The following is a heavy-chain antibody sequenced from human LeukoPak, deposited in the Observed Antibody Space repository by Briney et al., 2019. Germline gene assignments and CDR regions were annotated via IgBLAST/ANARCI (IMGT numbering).Heavy chain of an antibody. J-gene: IGHJ3*02. V-gene: IGHV1-24*01. CDR2: FDPEDGET. Sequence: ASVKVSCKVSGYTLTELSIHWVRQAPGKGLEWMGGFDPEDGETIYAQKFQGRVTMTEDTSTDTAYMELSSLRSEDTAVYYCARMMTPRHYYDRSGYYYGAFDIWGQGTMVTVSS. CDR1: GYTLTELS. CDR3: ARMMTPRHYYDRSGYYYGAFDI. D-gene: IGHD3-22*01.